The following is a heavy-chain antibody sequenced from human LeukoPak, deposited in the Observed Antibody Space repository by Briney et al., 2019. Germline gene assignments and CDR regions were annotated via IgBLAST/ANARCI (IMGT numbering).Heavy chain of an antibody. J-gene: IGHJ4*02. CDR1: GGTFSSYA. Sequence: ASVKVSCKASGGTFSSYAISWVRQAPGQGLEWMGGIIPIFGTANYGQKFQGRVTITTDESTSTAYMELSSLRSEDTAVYYCAREGIAVGGLGYWGQGTLVTVSS. V-gene: IGHV1-69*05. CDR2: IIPIFGTA. D-gene: IGHD6-19*01. CDR3: AREGIAVGGLGY.